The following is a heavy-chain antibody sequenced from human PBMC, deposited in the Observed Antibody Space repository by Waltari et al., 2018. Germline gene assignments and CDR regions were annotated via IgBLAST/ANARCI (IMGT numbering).Heavy chain of an antibody. CDR2: IHGSGRT. V-gene: IGHV4-4*02. Sequence: QLQLQESGPGLVKPSGTLSLTCTVSVDSVTNAYWWSWVRQSPRQGLEWIGQIHGSGRTNYNPSFANRVTVSIDTSNNQFSLKLTSATAADTAVYYCARDRGRGLYLDSWGRGALFTVS. CDR3: ARDRGRGLYLDS. D-gene: IGHD2-15*01. CDR1: VDSVTNAYW. J-gene: IGHJ4*02.